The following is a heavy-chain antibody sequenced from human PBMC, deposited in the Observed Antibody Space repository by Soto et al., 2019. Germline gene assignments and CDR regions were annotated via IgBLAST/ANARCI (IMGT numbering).Heavy chain of an antibody. CDR2: IYSTGNT. D-gene: IGHD6-13*01. Sequence: QLQLQESGPGQVKPSETLSLSCTVSGGSITSSSYWGWIRQPPGKGLEWIGSIYSTGNTYYNPSLKGRVTISADTSKNQFSLNLSSVTAADTAVYYCRSSSRYSTDVWGQGTTVYVSS. V-gene: IGHV4-39*01. CDR1: GGSITSSSY. J-gene: IGHJ6*02. CDR3: RSSSRYSTDV.